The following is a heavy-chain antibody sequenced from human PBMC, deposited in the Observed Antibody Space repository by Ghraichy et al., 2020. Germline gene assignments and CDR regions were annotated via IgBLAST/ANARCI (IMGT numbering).Heavy chain of an antibody. J-gene: IGHJ5*01. V-gene: IGHV4-4*07. CDR2: MQTSGST. D-gene: IGHD6-19*01. CDR3: ARDGGSGWFDY. CDR1: GGSISRDY. Sequence: LETLSLTCTVSGGSISRDYWSWIRQSAGKGLEWIGRMQTSGSTNYNPSLKSRMSMSVDTSKNQFSLKLNSVTAADTAVYYCARDGGSGWFDYWGQGTLVTVSS.